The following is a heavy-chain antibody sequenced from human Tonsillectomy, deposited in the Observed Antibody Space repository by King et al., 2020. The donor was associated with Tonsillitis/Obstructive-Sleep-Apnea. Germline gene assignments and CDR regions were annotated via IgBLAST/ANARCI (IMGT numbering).Heavy chain of an antibody. CDR2: ISSTSSYI. CDR1: GFTFSTYP. J-gene: IGHJ4*02. V-gene: IGHV3-21*01. D-gene: IGHD7-27*01. Sequence: VQLVESGGGLVKPGGSLRLSCAASGFTFSTYPMNWVRQAPGKGLEWVSSISSTSSYIYYADSVKGRFTISRDNAKNSLYLQMNSLRAEDTAVYYCARHQAGETSRYDYWGQGTLVTVSS. CDR3: ARHQAGETSRYDY.